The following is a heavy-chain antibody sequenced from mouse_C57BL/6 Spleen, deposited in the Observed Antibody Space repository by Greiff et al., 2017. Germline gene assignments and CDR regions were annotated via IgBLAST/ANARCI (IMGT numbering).Heavy chain of an antibody. D-gene: IGHD3-3*01. CDR1: GYTFTSYW. CDR3: ARGGRRDAMDY. J-gene: IGHJ4*01. CDR2: LDPSDSYT. Sequence: QVQLQQPGAELVKPGASVKLSCKASGYTFTSYWMQWVKQRPGQGLEWIGELDPSDSYTNYNQKFKGKATLTVDTSSSTAYMQLSSLSSEDSAVYYCARGGRRDAMDYWGQGTSVTVSS. V-gene: IGHV1-50*01.